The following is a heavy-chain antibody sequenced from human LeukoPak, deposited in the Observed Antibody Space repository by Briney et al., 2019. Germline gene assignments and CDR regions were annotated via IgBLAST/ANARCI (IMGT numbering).Heavy chain of an antibody. CDR3: ARVLMTGLFDY. J-gene: IGHJ4*02. V-gene: IGHV3-53*01. D-gene: IGHD3-9*01. CDR2: IYSGGST. Sequence: GGSLRLSCAASGFTVSSNYMSWVRQAPGKGLEWVSVIYSGGSTYYADSVKGRFTISRDNSKNTLYLQMNSLRAEDTAVYYCARVLMTGLFDYWGQGTLVTVSS. CDR1: GFTVSSNY.